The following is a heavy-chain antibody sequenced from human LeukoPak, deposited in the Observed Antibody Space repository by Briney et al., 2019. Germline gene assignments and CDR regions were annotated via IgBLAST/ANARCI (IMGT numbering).Heavy chain of an antibody. Sequence: GGSLRLSCAASGFTFSSYSMNWVRQAPGKGLEWVSSISSSSYIYCADSVKGRFTISRDNAKNSLYLQMTSLRAGDTAVYYCARAGMGIAAAGTGGYYYYGMDVWGQGTTVTVSS. D-gene: IGHD6-13*01. J-gene: IGHJ6*02. CDR3: ARAGMGIAAAGTGGYYYYGMDV. CDR1: GFTFSSYS. CDR2: ISSSSYI. V-gene: IGHV3-21*01.